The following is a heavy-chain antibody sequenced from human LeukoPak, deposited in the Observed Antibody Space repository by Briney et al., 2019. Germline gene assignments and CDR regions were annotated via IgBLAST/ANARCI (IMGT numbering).Heavy chain of an antibody. CDR3: ARDWGVSARPGYMDV. J-gene: IGHJ6*03. CDR1: GGSISSYY. Sequence: PSETLSLTCTVSGGSISSYYWSWIRQPPGKGLEWIGYIYYSGSTKYNPSPKSRVTISVYTSKNQFSLRLSSVSDAATAVYYCARDWGVSARPGYMDVWGKGTTVTVSS. CDR2: IYYSGST. D-gene: IGHD6-6*01. V-gene: IGHV4-59*01.